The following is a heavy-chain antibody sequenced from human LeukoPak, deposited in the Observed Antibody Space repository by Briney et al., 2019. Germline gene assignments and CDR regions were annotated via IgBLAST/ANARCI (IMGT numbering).Heavy chain of an antibody. V-gene: IGHV1-2*02. Sequence: GASVKVSCKASGFTFTGYYMHWVRQAPGQGHEWMGWINPNSGGTNYAQKFQGRVTMTRDPSISTAYMELSRLRSDDTAVYYCARDYLFSPGYPVLYFDYWGQGTLVTVSS. CDR1: GFTFTGYY. D-gene: IGHD1-1*01. J-gene: IGHJ4*02. CDR3: ARDYLFSPGYPVLYFDY. CDR2: INPNSGGT.